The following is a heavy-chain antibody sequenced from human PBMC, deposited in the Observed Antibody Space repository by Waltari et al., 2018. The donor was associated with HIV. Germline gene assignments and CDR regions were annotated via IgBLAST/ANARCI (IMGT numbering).Heavy chain of an antibody. D-gene: IGHD2-15*01. CDR3: ARAVQGYCSGGSCENYFDY. CDR1: GGSISSSSYY. J-gene: IGHJ4*02. Sequence: QLQLQESGPGLVKPSETLSLTCTVSGGSISSSSYYCGWIRQPPGQGRGWIGSIYYSGSTYYNPSLKSRVTISVDTSKNQFSLKLSSVTAADTAVYYCARAVQGYCSGGSCENYFDYWGQGTLVTVSS. V-gene: IGHV4-39*01. CDR2: IYYSGST.